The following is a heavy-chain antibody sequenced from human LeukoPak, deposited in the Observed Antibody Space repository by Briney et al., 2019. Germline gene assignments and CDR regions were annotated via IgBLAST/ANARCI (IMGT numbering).Heavy chain of an antibody. CDR1: GFTFSGSA. CDR3: TRHPWDSGSYDFDY. J-gene: IGHJ4*02. CDR2: IRSKANSYAT. V-gene: IGHV3-73*01. Sequence: GGSLRLSCAASGFTFSGSAMHWVRQASGKGLEWVGRIRSKANSYATAYAASVKGRFTISRDDSKNTAYPQMNSLKTEDTAVYYCTRHPWDSGSYDFDYWGQGTLVTVSS. D-gene: IGHD1-26*01.